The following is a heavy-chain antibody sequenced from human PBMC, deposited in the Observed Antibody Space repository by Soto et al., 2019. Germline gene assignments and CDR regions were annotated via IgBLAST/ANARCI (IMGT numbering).Heavy chain of an antibody. Sequence: GASVKVSFKASGYTFTGYYMHWLRQAPGQGLEWMGWINPNSGGTNYAQKFQGRVTMTRDTSISTAYMELSRLRSDDTAVYYCARASPPLNYYDSSGYYYLFDYWGQGTLVTVSS. CDR1: GYTFTGYY. J-gene: IGHJ4*02. V-gene: IGHV1-2*02. CDR2: INPNSGGT. D-gene: IGHD3-22*01. CDR3: ARASPPLNYYDSSGYYYLFDY.